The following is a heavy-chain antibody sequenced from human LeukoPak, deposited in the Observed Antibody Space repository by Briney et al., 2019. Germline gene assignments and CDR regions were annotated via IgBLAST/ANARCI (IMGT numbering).Heavy chain of an antibody. CDR2: INPTGSST. Sequence: GASVKVSCKASGYSFTSHYMHWARQAPGQGLEWLGLINPTGSSTLYAQKFQGRVTMTRDMSTTTDYMELSSLRSDDTAVYYCARDDSVGDVAWWFDPWGQGTLVTVSS. CDR1: GYSFTSHY. V-gene: IGHV1-46*01. CDR3: ARDDSVGDVAWWFDP. J-gene: IGHJ5*02. D-gene: IGHD1-26*01.